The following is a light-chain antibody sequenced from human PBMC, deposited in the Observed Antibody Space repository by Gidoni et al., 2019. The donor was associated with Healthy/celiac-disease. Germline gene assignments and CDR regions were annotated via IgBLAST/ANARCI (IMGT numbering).Light chain of an antibody. CDR3: QQYNSGWT. CDR2: KAS. Sequence: DIQMTQSPSTLSASVGDRVTITCRASQSISSWLAWYQQKPGKAPKLLIYKASSFESGVPSRLSGSGSGTEFTLTISSLQPDDFATYYCQQYNSGWTFXXXTKVEIK. V-gene: IGKV1-5*03. J-gene: IGKJ1*01. CDR1: QSISSW.